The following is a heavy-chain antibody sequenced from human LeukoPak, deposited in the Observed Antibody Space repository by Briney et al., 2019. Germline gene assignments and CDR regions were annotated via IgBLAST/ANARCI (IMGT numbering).Heavy chain of an antibody. V-gene: IGHV1-69*05. CDR1: GGTFSSYA. CDR2: IIPIFGTA. D-gene: IGHD5-12*01. CDR3: AAVYCGTDFYSGYDCDY. Sequence: ASVKVSCKASGGTFSSYAISWVRQAPGQGLEWMGRIIPIFGTANYAQKFQGRVTITTDESTSTAYMELSSLRSEDTAVYYCAAVYCGTDFYSGYDCDYWGQGTLVTVSS. J-gene: IGHJ4*02.